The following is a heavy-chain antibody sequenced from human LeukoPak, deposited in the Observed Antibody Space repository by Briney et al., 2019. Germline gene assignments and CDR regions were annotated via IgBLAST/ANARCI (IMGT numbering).Heavy chain of an antibody. CDR1: GGSINGYY. V-gene: IGHV4-59*01. D-gene: IGHD6-19*01. Sequence: KPSETLSLTCTVSGGSINGYYWSWIRQPPGKGLEWIGYVYYSGSTNYIPPLKSRVTISVDTSKNQFSLKLSSVTAADTAVYYCARYSSGWWYFDYWGQGTLVTVSS. CDR2: VYYSGST. J-gene: IGHJ4*02. CDR3: ARYSSGWWYFDY.